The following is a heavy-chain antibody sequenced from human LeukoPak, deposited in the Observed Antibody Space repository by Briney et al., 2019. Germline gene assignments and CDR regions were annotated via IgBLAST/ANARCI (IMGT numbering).Heavy chain of an antibody. V-gene: IGHV3-23*01. D-gene: IGHD3-3*01. J-gene: IGHJ4*02. CDR1: GFTFNNYG. CDR3: AKAIFAGRYNFDY. Sequence: PGGSLRLSCAASGFTFNNYGMSWVRQAPGKGLEWVSGISGSGGSTYYADSVKGRFTISRDNSKNTLYLQMNSLRGGDTAVYYCAKAIFAGRYNFDYWGQGTLVTVSS. CDR2: ISGSGGST.